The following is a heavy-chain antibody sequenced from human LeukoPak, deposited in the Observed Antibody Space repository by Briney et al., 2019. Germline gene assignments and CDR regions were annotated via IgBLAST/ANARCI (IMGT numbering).Heavy chain of an antibody. CDR1: GGSISSSSYY. Sequence: PSETLSLTCTVSGGSISSSSYYWGWIRQPPGKGLEWIGNIYYSGSTYYNPSLKSRVTISVDTSKNQFSLKLSSVTAADTAVYYCARDIGIAAAEFDYWGQGTLVTVSS. D-gene: IGHD6-13*01. CDR3: ARDIGIAAAEFDY. CDR2: IYYSGST. J-gene: IGHJ4*02. V-gene: IGHV4-39*07.